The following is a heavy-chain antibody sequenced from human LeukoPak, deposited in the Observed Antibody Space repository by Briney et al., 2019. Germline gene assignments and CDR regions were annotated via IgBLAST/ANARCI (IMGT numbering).Heavy chain of an antibody. CDR2: LNPNSGGT. CDR3: ARGSWVSSGWNYYFDD. Sequence: ASVKVSCKASGYTFTGYYMHWVRRARGQGLEGMIWLNPNSGGTNYAQKFQGRVTMTRDTSISTAYMELSRLRSDDTAVYYCARGSWVSSGWNYYFDDWGQGNLVTVSS. CDR1: GYTFTGYY. V-gene: IGHV1-2*02. D-gene: IGHD6-19*01. J-gene: IGHJ4*02.